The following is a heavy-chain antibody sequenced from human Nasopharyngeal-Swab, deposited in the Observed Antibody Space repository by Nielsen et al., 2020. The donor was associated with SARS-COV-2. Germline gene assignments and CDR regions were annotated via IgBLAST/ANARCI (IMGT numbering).Heavy chain of an antibody. V-gene: IGHV1-18*04. Sequence: ASVKVSCKASGYTFTSYGISWVRQAPGQGLEWMGWISAYNGNTNYAQKLQGRVTMTTDTSTSTAYMELSSLRSEDTAVYYCARGIAVAARGWFDPWGQGTLVTVSS. CDR2: ISAYNGNT. CDR3: ARGIAVAARGWFDP. CDR1: GYTFTSYG. J-gene: IGHJ5*02. D-gene: IGHD6-19*01.